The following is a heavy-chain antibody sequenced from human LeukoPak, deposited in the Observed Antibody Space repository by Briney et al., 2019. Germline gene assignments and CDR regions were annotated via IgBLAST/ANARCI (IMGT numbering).Heavy chain of an antibody. J-gene: IGHJ3*02. CDR2: IYYSGST. Sequence: SETLSLTCTVSGGSISSYYWSWIRQPPGKGLEWIGYIYYSGSTDYSPSLKSRVTISVDTSKNQFSLKLSSMTAADTAVYYCARGYYYDSSGYYYADAFDIWGQGTMVTVSS. D-gene: IGHD3-22*01. V-gene: IGHV4-59*01. CDR1: GGSISSYY. CDR3: ARGYYYDSSGYYYADAFDI.